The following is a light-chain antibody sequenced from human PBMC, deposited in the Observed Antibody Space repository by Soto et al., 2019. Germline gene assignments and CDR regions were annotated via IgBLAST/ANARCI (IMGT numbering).Light chain of an antibody. CDR3: QQYKNLFT. Sequence: DIQMTQSPSSLSASVGERVTITCQASDDIDKFLNWYQEKPGEAPKLLIYDASTLAAGVPSRFSASGSGTDFTFTISSLQSEDLGIYYCQQYKNLFTFGPGTKVDF. CDR2: DAS. V-gene: IGKV1-33*01. J-gene: IGKJ3*01. CDR1: DDIDKF.